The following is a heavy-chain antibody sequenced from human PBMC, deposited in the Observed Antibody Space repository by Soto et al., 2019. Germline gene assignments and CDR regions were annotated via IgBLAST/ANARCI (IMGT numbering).Heavy chain of an antibody. CDR1: GYRFSDYY. CDR3: ARESGGATATLDYYYFYMDV. J-gene: IGHJ6*03. D-gene: IGHD5-12*01. V-gene: IGHV1-2*02. CDR2: MNPNSGDT. Sequence: QVQLVQSGAEVKEPGASVTVSCKASGYRFSDYYLHWVRQAPGQGPGWMGWMNPNSGDTKYAQKFKGRVTMTRDTSVRTAFMELNWLKSDDTAVYYCARESGGATATLDYYYFYMDVWGIGTTVTVSS.